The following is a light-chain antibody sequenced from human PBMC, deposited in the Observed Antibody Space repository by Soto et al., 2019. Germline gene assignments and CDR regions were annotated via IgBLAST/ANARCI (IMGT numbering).Light chain of an antibody. V-gene: IGLV2-14*01. Sequence: QSALTQPASVSASPGQSIAISCSGTSSDVGAYDYVPWYQHHPGKAPKLIIYEVTYRPSGVSNRFSASKSGNTASLTISGLQAEDEADYYCSSYTRSSTYVFGTGTKLTVL. CDR2: EVT. J-gene: IGLJ1*01. CDR3: SSYTRSSTYV. CDR1: SSDVGAYDY.